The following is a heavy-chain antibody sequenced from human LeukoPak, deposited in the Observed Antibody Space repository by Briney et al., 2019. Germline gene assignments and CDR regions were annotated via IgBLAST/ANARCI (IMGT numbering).Heavy chain of an antibody. D-gene: IGHD5-18*01. CDR3: ARGPDTAMVRYYFDY. CDR2: IYSGGST. V-gene: IGHV3-53*01. J-gene: IGHJ4*02. Sequence: PGGSLILSCAASGFTVSSNYMSWVRQAPGKGLEWVSVIYSGGSTYYADSVKGRFTISRDNSKNTLYLQMNSLRAEDTAVYYCARGPDTAMVRYYFDYWGQGTLVTVSS. CDR1: GFTVSSNY.